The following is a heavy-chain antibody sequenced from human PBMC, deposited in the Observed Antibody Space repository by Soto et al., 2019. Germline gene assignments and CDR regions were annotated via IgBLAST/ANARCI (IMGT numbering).Heavy chain of an antibody. Sequence: EVQLVESGGGLVKPGGSLRLSCAASGFTFSRYIMHWVRRAPGQGLEWIATISSTSTNIYYADSVKGRITISRDNPKNSLYLQMDSLRREDTAVYYCARGIASSSLVTFDVWGQGTMVTVSP. CDR1: GFTFSRYI. V-gene: IGHV3-21*01. CDR3: ARGIASSSLVTFDV. D-gene: IGHD2-21*01. J-gene: IGHJ3*01. CDR2: ISSTSTNI.